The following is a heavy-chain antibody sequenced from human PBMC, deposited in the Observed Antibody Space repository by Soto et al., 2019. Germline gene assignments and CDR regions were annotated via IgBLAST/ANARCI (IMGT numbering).Heavy chain of an antibody. D-gene: IGHD4-17*01. V-gene: IGHV1-69*13. J-gene: IGHJ6*02. Sequence: ASVKVSCKASGGTFSSYAISWVRQAPGQGLEWMGGIIPIFGTANYAQKFQGRVTITADESTSTAYMELSSLRSEDTAVYYCARSVGDYVEVPDYYYGMDVWGQGTTVTVSS. CDR3: ARSVGDYVEVPDYYYGMDV. CDR2: IIPIFGTA. CDR1: GGTFSSYA.